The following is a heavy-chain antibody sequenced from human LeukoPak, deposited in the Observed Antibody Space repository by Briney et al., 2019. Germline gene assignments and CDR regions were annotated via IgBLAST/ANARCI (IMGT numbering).Heavy chain of an antibody. J-gene: IGHJ4*02. V-gene: IGHV3-23*01. CDR1: GFTFTSYA. Sequence: PGGSLRLSCAASGFTFTSYAMSWVRQAPGKGLEWVSAITGSGGSTFYADSVKGRFTISRDYSKNTVYLQMNSLRAEDTAVYYCAKAVGYYYDRSGYYDYWGQGNLVTVSS. CDR2: ITGSGGST. D-gene: IGHD3-22*01. CDR3: AKAVGYYYDRSGYYDY.